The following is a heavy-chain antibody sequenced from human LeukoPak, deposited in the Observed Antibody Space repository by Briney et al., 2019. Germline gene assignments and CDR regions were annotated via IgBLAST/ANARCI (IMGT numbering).Heavy chain of an antibody. CDR1: GGSISSSSYY. J-gene: IGHJ6*03. Sequence: SETLSLTCTVSGGSISSSSYYWGWIRQPPGKGLEWIGSIYYSGSTYYNPSLKSRVTISVDTSKNQFSLKLSSVTAADTAVYYCASTVIAQRKGGYYYYYYMDVWGKGTTVTVSS. D-gene: IGHD3-10*01. CDR3: ASTVIAQRKGGYYYYYYMDV. CDR2: IYYSGST. V-gene: IGHV4-39*07.